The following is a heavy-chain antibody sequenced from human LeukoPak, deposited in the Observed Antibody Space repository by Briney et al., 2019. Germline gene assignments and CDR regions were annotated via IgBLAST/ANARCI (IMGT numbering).Heavy chain of an antibody. CDR2: IYPGDSDI. D-gene: IGHD2-15*01. Sequence: GESLKISCKGSGYRFTNYWIGWVRHMPGKGLEWMGIIYPGDSDIRYSPSFQGQVTISADKSISTAYLQWSSLKASDTAMYYCAGQEYCSGGSCYTWFDPWGQRTLVTVSS. CDR3: AGQEYCSGGSCYTWFDP. CDR1: GYRFTNYW. V-gene: IGHV5-51*01. J-gene: IGHJ5*02.